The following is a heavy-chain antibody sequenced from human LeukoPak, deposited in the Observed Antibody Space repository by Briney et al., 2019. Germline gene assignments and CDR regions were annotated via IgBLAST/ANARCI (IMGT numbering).Heavy chain of an antibody. CDR2: IYMTGST. Sequence: SETLSLTCTVSGGSISGHYWSWIRQPAGKGLEWIGRIYMTGSTNYNPSLKSRVTMSVDMPKNQFSLKPSSVTAADTAVYFCARVALFGSGSYYWFDPWGQGTLVTVSS. CDR1: GGSISGHY. J-gene: IGHJ5*02. CDR3: ARVALFGSGSYYWFDP. V-gene: IGHV4-4*07. D-gene: IGHD3-10*01.